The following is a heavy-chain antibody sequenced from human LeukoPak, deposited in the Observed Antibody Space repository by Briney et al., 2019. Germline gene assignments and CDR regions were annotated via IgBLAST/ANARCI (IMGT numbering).Heavy chain of an antibody. CDR2: ISAYNGNT. CDR1: GYTFTSYG. D-gene: IGHD2-2*01. J-gene: IGHJ4*02. Sequence: ASVKVSCKASGYTFTSYGISWVRQAPGQGLEWMGWISAYNGNTNYAQKLQGRVTMTTDTSTSTAYMELRSLRSDDTAVYYCARDQDIVVVPASEAIDYWGQGTLVTVSS. CDR3: ARDQDIVVVPASEAIDY. V-gene: IGHV1-18*01.